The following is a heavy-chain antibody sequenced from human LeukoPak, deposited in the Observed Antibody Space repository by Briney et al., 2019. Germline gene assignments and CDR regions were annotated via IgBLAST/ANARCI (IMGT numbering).Heavy chain of an antibody. CDR2: ISWNSGSI. D-gene: IGHD4-23*01. V-gene: IGHV3-9*01. CDR3: AKGRGDGGYYFDY. Sequence: PGGSLRLSCAASGVTFDDYAMHWVRQAPGKGLEWVSGISWNSGSIGYADSVKGRFTISRDNAKNSLYLQMNSLRAEDTALYYCAKGRGDGGYYFDYWGQGTLVTVSS. CDR1: GVTFDDYA. J-gene: IGHJ4*02.